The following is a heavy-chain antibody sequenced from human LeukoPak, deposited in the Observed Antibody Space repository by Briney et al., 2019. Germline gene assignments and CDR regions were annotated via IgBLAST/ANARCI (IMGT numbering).Heavy chain of an antibody. Sequence: PGGSLRLSCAASGFTFSSYSMNWVRQAPGKGLVWVSTINSDGSSTSYADSVRGRFIISSDNDNNALYLQMNSLRVEDTDVYFRARGPPWYFDLWGRGPLVTVSS. D-gene: IGHD6-25*01. V-gene: IGHV3-74*01. J-gene: IGHJ2*01. CDR1: GFTFSSYS. CDR2: INSDGSST. CDR3: ARGPPWYFDL.